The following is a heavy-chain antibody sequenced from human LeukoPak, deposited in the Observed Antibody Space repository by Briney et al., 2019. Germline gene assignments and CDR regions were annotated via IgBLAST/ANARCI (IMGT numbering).Heavy chain of an antibody. J-gene: IGHJ6*03. V-gene: IGHV6-1*01. CDR3: ARAVDGGGYDLSGYYYYYYMDV. Sequence: SQTLSLTCAISGDSVSSNSAAWNWIRQSPSRGLEWLGRTYYRSKWYNDYAVSVKSRITINPDTSKNQFSLKLSSVTAADTAVYYCARAVDGGGYDLSGYYYYYYMDVWGKGTTVTVSS. D-gene: IGHD5-12*01. CDR1: GDSVSSNSAA. CDR2: TYYRSKWYN.